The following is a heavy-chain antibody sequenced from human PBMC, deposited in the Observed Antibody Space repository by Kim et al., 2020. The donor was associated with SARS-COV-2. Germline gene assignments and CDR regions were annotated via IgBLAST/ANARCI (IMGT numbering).Heavy chain of an antibody. D-gene: IGHD4-17*01. V-gene: IGHV4-30-4*01. J-gene: IGHJ5*02. CDR1: GGSISSGDYY. CDR3: ARHDYGDYGWFDP. CDR2: IYYSGST. Sequence: SETLSLTCTVSGGSISSGDYYWSWIRQPPGKGLEWIGYIYYSGSTYYNPSLKSRVTISVDTSKNQFSLKLSSVTAADTAVYYCARHDYGDYGWFDPWGQGTLVTVSS.